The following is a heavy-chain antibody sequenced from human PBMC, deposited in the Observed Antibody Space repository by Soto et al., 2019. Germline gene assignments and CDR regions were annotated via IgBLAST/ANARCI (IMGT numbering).Heavy chain of an antibody. CDR3: PKDGPWCGELRGDC. V-gene: IGHV3-23*01. CDR1: GFTFSSYA. J-gene: IGHJ4*02. D-gene: IGHD3-10*01. Sequence: EVQLLESGGGLVQPGGSLRLSCAASGFTFSSYAMSWVRQAPGKGLEWVSAISGSGGSTYYADSVKGRFTISRDNSKNTLDLQMTSLRAGDTAVYYCPKDGPWCGELRGDCWGQGTLVTVSS. CDR2: ISGSGGST.